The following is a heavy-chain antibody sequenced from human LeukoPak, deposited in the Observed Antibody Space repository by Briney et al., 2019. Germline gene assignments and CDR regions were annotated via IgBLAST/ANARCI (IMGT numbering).Heavy chain of an antibody. V-gene: IGHV4-38-2*02. J-gene: IGHJ3*02. CDR1: GYSISSGFY. CDR2: IFHSGST. D-gene: IGHD3-22*01. CDR3: ARANYYDSSGYSRGVFDI. Sequence: SETLSLTCSVSGYSISSGFYWGWIRQPPGKGLEWIGSIFHSGSTYYNPSLKSRVTISVDTSKNQFSLKLSSVTAADTAVYYCARANYYDSSGYSRGVFDIWGQGTMVTVSS.